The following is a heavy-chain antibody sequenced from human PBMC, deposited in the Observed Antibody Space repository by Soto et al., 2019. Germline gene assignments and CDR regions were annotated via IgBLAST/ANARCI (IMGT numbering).Heavy chain of an antibody. J-gene: IGHJ5*02. Sequence: QVQLQESGPGLVKPSETLSLTCTVSGASISGFYWSWIRQSAGKGLGWIGRIYATGATDYNPSLKSRVMMSVDTSKKQFSLKLRSVTAADTAVYYCVRDGTKTLRDWFDPWGQGISVTVSS. CDR1: GASISGFY. V-gene: IGHV4-4*07. CDR2: IYATGAT. CDR3: VRDGTKTLRDWFDP. D-gene: IGHD1-1*01.